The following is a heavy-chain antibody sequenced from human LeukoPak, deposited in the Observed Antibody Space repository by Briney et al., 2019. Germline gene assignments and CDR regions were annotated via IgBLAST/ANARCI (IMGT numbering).Heavy chain of an antibody. CDR2: INHSGRT. J-gene: IGHJ4*02. D-gene: IGHD1-26*01. CDR1: GGSLSNYY. V-gene: IGHV4-34*01. CDR3: AIEAIVGAPRGDY. Sequence: SETLSLTCAVYGGSLSNYYWIWIRQPPGKGLEWIGEINHSGRTHYNPSLKSRVTISIDTSKNQFSLKLSSVTAADTAVYYCAIEAIVGAPRGDYCGQGTLVTVSS.